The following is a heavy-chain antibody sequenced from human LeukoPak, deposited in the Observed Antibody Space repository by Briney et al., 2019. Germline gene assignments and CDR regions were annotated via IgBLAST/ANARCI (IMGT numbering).Heavy chain of an antibody. CDR3: ARGHSDFWSAHSDPHYYYYMDV. D-gene: IGHD3-3*01. V-gene: IGHV1-69*05. CDR2: IIPIFGTA. Sequence: ASVKVSCKASGGTVSSYAISWVRQAPGQGLEWMGGIIPIFGTANYAQKCKGRVTVTTDESTRPAYTELSRRRSEDTAGYHCARGHSDFWSAHSDPHYYYYMDVWDKGTTVTVSS. J-gene: IGHJ6*03. CDR1: GGTVSSYA.